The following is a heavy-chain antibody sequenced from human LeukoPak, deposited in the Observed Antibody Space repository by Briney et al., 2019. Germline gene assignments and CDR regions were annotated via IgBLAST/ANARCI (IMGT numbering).Heavy chain of an antibody. CDR2: IKSRTDGGTT. CDR1: GFTFSNAW. D-gene: IGHD2-2*01. Sequence: GGSLRLSCAASGFTFSNAWMSWVRQAPGKGLEWVGRIKSRTDGGTTDYAAPAKGRFTISRDDSKNTLYLQMNSLKTEDTAVYYCTTYLVVVPAATGEIDYWGQGTLVTVSS. V-gene: IGHV3-15*01. CDR3: TTYLVVVPAATGEIDY. J-gene: IGHJ4*02.